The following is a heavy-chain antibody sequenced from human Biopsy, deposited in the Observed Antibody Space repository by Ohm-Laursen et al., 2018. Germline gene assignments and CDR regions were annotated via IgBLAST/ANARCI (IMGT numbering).Heavy chain of an antibody. V-gene: IGHV3-11*01. D-gene: IGHD3-16*01. Sequence: SLRLSCSASGFTFTAYWMYWVRQVPGKGLEWVSHISSGGSTIFHADSVKGRFTISRDDAKGSLYLQMTNLRAEDTAVYYCGRSYGIMAAPVHLWGQGTLVTVSS. CDR3: GRSYGIMAAPVHL. J-gene: IGHJ4*01. CDR1: GFTFTAYW. CDR2: ISSGGSTI.